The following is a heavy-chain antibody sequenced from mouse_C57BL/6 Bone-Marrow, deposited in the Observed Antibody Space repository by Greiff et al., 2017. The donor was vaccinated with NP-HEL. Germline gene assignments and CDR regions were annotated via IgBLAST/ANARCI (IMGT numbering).Heavy chain of an antibody. D-gene: IGHD1-1*01. V-gene: IGHV1-59*01. CDR1: GYTFTSYW. Sequence: VQLQQSGAELVRPGTSVKLSCKASGYTFTSYWMHWVKQRPGQGLEWIGVIDPSDSYTNYNQKFKGKATLTVDTSSSTAYMQLSSLTSEDSAVYYCARPLRPWGQGTLVTVSA. CDR2: IDPSDSYT. J-gene: IGHJ3*01. CDR3: ARPLRP.